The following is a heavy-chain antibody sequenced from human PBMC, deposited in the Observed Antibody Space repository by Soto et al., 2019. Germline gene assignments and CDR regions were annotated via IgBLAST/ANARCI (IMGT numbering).Heavy chain of an antibody. V-gene: IGHV1-46*01. J-gene: IGHJ4*02. CDR2: INPSGGST. CDR3: ARSSSVAGTGDY. Sequence: QVQLVQSGAEVKKPGASVKVSCKASGYTFTSYYMHWVRQAPGQGLEWMGRINPSGGSTSYAQKFQGRVTMTRDTSTSTVYMELSSLRSEDTAVYYCARSSSVAGTGDYWGQGTLVTVSS. D-gene: IGHD6-19*01. CDR1: GYTFTSYY.